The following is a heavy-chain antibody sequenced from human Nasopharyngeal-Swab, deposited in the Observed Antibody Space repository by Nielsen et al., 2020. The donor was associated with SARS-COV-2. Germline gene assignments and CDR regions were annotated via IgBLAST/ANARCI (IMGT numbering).Heavy chain of an antibody. Sequence: SGTLSLTCTVSGGSISSSSYYWGWIRQPPGMGLEWIGSIYYSGSTYYNPSLKSRVTISVDASKNQFSLKLSSVTAADTAVYYCARGVPKWQWLPKRYYYMDVWGKGTTVTVSS. CDR2: IYYSGST. D-gene: IGHD6-19*01. CDR3: ARGVPKWQWLPKRYYYMDV. V-gene: IGHV4-39*07. CDR1: GGSISSSSYY. J-gene: IGHJ6*03.